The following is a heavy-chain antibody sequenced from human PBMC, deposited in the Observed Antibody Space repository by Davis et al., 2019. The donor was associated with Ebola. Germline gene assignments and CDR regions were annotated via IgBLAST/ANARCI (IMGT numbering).Heavy chain of an antibody. D-gene: IGHD2-8*01. CDR3: ARDPKWRHYYYMDV. CDR2: IIPVFGIP. J-gene: IGHJ6*03. V-gene: IGHV1-69*13. CDR1: GGTFSSYA. Sequence: SVKVSCKASGGTFSSYAISWVRQAPGQGLDWMGGIIPVFGIPKYAQKFQGRVTITADESTSTAYMELSSLRSEDTAIYYCARDPKWRHYYYMDVWGKGTTVTVSS.